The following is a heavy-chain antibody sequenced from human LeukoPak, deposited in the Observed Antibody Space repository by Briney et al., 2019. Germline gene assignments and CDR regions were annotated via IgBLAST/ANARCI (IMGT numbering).Heavy chain of an antibody. CDR3: ARVRYSGSYHNAFDI. Sequence: GGSLRLSCAASGFTFSGYSMNWVRQAPGKGLEWVSYISSSSSTIYYADSVKGRFTISRDNAKNSLYLQMNSLRAEDTAVYYCARVRYSGSYHNAFDIWGQGTMVTVSS. D-gene: IGHD1-26*01. CDR2: ISSSSSTI. CDR1: GFTFSGYS. V-gene: IGHV3-48*01. J-gene: IGHJ3*02.